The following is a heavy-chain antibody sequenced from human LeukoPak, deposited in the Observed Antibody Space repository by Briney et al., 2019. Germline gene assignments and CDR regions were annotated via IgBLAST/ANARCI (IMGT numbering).Heavy chain of an antibody. V-gene: IGHV4-38-2*02. D-gene: IGHD6-19*01. CDR1: GSSMSSDYY. Sequence: PSETLSLTCTVSGSSMSSDYYWGWIRQPPGKGLEWIGSISDSGSAYYNPSLKSRVTISVDTSKNQFSLKLSSVTAADTAVYYCARLPVAGTNDYWGQGTLVTVSS. CDR2: ISDSGSA. J-gene: IGHJ4*02. CDR3: ARLPVAGTNDY.